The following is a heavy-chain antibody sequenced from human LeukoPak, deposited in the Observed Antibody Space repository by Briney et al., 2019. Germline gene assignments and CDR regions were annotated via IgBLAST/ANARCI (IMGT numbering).Heavy chain of an antibody. J-gene: IGHJ4*02. CDR3: ARAVSGRFDY. CDR1: GGSMSPYH. D-gene: IGHD6-19*01. Sequence: SETLSLTCTVSGGSMSPYHWVWIRQPPGKGLEWTGYIYYSGSTNYNPSLKGRVTISVDTSKNQFSLKLSSVTAADTAIYYCARAVSGRFDYWGQGTLVTVSS. V-gene: IGHV4-59*08. CDR2: IYYSGST.